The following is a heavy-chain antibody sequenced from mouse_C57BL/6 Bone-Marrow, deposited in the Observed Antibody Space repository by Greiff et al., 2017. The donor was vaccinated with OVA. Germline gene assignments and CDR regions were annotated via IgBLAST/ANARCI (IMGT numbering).Heavy chain of an antibody. CDR2: IYPRSGNT. V-gene: IGHV1-81*01. CDR3: ARSYYGSSYDY. J-gene: IGHJ2*01. Sequence: VQLQESGAELARPGASVKLSCKASGYTFTSYGISWVKQRTGQGLEWIGEIYPRSGNTYYNEKFKGKATLTADKSSSTAYMELRSLTSEDSAVYFCARSYYGSSYDYWGQGTTLTVSS. D-gene: IGHD1-1*01. CDR1: GYTFTSYG.